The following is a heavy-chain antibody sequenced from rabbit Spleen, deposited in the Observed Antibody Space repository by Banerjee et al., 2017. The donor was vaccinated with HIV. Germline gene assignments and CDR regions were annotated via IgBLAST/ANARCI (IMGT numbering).Heavy chain of an antibody. Sequence: QSLEESGGGLVKPGASLTLTCKASGIDFNSGYDMCWVRQAPGKGLEWIACSYAGTSGSTYSAIWAKGRFTISKTSSTTVTLQMTSLTAADTATYFCARDTGTSFSTYGMDLWGPGPWSPS. J-gene: IGHJ6*01. V-gene: IGHV1S40*01. CDR1: GIDFNSGYD. CDR2: SYAGTSGST. CDR3: ARDTGTSFSTYGMDL. D-gene: IGHD7-1*01.